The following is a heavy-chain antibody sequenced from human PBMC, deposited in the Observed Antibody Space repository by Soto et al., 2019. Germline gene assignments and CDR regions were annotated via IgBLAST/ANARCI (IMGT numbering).Heavy chain of an antibody. CDR1: GYSFSSYW. CDR2: FYPYDSNI. CDR3: VKIYSQYGLSAPYFDY. J-gene: IGHJ4*02. V-gene: IGHV5-51*01. D-gene: IGHD2-15*01. Sequence: GESLKISCKGSGYSFSSYWIGWVRQLPGKGLESMGIFYPYDSNIRYSPSFQGQVTISADKSISTAYLQWSSLKASDTAIYYCVKIYSQYGLSAPYFDYWGQGTLVTVSS.